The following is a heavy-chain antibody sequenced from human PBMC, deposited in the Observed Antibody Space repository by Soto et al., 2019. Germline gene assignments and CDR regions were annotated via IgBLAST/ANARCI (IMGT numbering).Heavy chain of an antibody. CDR2: IYYSGST. Sequence: SETLSLTCTVYGGSISSSVYYWGWIRQPPGKGLEWIGSIYYSGSTYYNPSLKSRVTISVDTSKNQFSLKLSSVTAADTAVYYCVSGYEDYWGQGTLVTVSS. D-gene: IGHD5-12*01. CDR1: GGSISSSVYY. J-gene: IGHJ4*02. V-gene: IGHV4-39*01. CDR3: VSGYEDY.